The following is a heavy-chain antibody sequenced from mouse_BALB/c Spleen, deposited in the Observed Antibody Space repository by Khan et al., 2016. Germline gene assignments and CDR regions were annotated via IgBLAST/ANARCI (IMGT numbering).Heavy chain of an antibody. CDR3: ATYYGNYYAMDY. D-gene: IGHD2-10*01. Sequence: EVQLQESGPGLVKPSQSLSLTCSVTGYSITSGYYWNWIRQFPGNKLEWMGYISYDGSNNYNPSLKNRISITRDTSKNQFFLELNSVTTEDTATYYCATYYGNYYAMDYWGQGTSVTVSS. J-gene: IGHJ4*01. V-gene: IGHV3-6*02. CDR1: GYSITSGYY. CDR2: ISYDGSN.